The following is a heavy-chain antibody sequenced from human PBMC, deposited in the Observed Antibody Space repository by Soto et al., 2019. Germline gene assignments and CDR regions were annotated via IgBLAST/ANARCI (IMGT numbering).Heavy chain of an antibody. CDR1: GYTFTSYD. CDR2: MNPNSGNT. CDR3: ASFFYGDYVSYYYYMDV. J-gene: IGHJ6*03. V-gene: IGHV1-8*01. Sequence: ASVKVSCKASGYTFTSYDINWVRQATGQGLEWMGWMNPNSGNTGYAQKFQGRVTMTRDTSTSTAYMELSSLRSEDTAVYYCASFFYGDYVSYYYYMDVWGKGTTVTVPS. D-gene: IGHD4-17*01.